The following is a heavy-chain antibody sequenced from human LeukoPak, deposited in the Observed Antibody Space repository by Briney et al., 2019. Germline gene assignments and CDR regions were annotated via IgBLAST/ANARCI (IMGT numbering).Heavy chain of an antibody. CDR3: TTSLTYYYDSSGYPFDY. D-gene: IGHD3-22*01. CDR1: GFTFSNAW. J-gene: IGHJ4*02. V-gene: IGHV3-15*01. Sequence: GGSLRLSCAASGFTFSNAWMGWVRQAPGKGLEWVGRIKSKTDGGTTDYAAPVKGRFTISRDDSKNTLYLQMISLKAEDTAVYYCTTSLTYYYDSSGYPFDYWGQGTLVTVSS. CDR2: IKSKTDGGTT.